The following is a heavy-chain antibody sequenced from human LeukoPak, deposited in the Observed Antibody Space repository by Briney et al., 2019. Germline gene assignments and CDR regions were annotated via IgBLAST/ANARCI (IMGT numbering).Heavy chain of an antibody. CDR1: GFTFSGYW. J-gene: IGHJ4*02. V-gene: IGHV3-74*01. D-gene: IGHD6-19*01. Sequence: PGGSLRLSCAASGFTFSGYWMHWVRQAPGRGLVWVSRISGDGSTTNYADSVKGRFTISRDNAKNALYLQMDSLRPEDTALYFCVRDYSLGSGWAGLGDYGGRGSLVTVSS. CDR2: ISGDGSTT. CDR3: VRDYSLGSGWAGLGDY.